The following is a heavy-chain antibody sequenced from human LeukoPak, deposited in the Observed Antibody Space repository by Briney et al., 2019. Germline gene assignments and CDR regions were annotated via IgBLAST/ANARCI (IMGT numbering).Heavy chain of an antibody. CDR2: ICAYNDDT. D-gene: IGHD3-16*01. J-gene: IGHJ5*02. V-gene: IGHV1-18*01. CDR3: ERRGDGVNWFDR. Sequence: ASVKVSCKASGFTFSSYDVKWVRQAPGQGLEWVGWICAYNDDTNYAQKFQGRVTMTTDTSTNTAYMELRSLRSDDTAVCYCERRGDGVNWFDRWGQGTLVTVSS. CDR1: GFTFSSYD.